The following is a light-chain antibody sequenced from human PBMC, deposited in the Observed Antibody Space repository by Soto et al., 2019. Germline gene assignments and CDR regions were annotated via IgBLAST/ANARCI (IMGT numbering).Light chain of an antibody. Sequence: QAVVTQPASVSGSPGQSITISCAGTMREIGAYNLVSWYQQHPGKAPQLIIYEVRNRPSGISFRFSGSKSGNTASLTISGLQAEDEADYYCSSFTSKSTLIFGGGTKVTVL. V-gene: IGLV2-14*03. CDR3: SSFTSKSTLI. CDR1: MREIGAYNL. CDR2: EVR. J-gene: IGLJ2*01.